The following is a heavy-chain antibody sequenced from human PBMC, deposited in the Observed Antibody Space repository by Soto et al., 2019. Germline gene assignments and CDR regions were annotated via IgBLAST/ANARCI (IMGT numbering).Heavy chain of an antibody. CDR2: ISGNGDRT. J-gene: IGHJ4*02. CDR3: AKDLVRGRWLQFDY. CDR1: GFTFSSYD. Sequence: GGSLRLSCAASGFTFSSYDMTWVRQAPGKGLEWVSAISGNGDRTYYADSVKGRFTISRDSSKNMLYLQMNSLRADDTAVYYCAKDLVRGRWLQFDYWGQGTLVTVS. V-gene: IGHV3-23*01. D-gene: IGHD1-26*01.